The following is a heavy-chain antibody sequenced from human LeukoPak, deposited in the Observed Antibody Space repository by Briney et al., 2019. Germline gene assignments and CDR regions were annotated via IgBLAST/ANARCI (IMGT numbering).Heavy chain of an antibody. V-gene: IGHV7-4-1*02. D-gene: IGHD6-13*01. J-gene: IGHJ5*02. Sequence: PWASVKVSCKASGYTFTSYAMNWVRQAPGQGLEWMGWINTNTGNPTYAQGFTGRFVFSLDTSVSTAYLQISSLKAEDTAVYYCAREDSSSWDNWFDPWGQGTLVTVSS. CDR1: GYTFTSYA. CDR2: INTNTGNP. CDR3: AREDSSSWDNWFDP.